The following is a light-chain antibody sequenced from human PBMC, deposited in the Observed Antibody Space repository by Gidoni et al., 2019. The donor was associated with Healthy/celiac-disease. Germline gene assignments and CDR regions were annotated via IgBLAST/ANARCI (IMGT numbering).Light chain of an antibody. V-gene: IGKV1-33*01. CDR1: QDISNY. Sequence: DIQITQSPSSLSASVGDRVTITCQASQDISNYLNWYQQKPGKAPKLLIYDASNLETGVPSSFSGSGSGTDFTFTISSMKPEDIATYYCQQYDNLPLCTFGQGTKLEIK. CDR2: DAS. J-gene: IGKJ2*02. CDR3: QQYDNLPLCT.